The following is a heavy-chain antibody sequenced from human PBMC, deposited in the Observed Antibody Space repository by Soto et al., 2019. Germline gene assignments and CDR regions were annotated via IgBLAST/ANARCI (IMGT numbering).Heavy chain of an antibody. D-gene: IGHD6-19*01. CDR3: ASPRRSPYRSGWSFDY. V-gene: IGHV1-46*01. CDR1: GYTFTSYY. CDR2: INPSGGST. J-gene: IGHJ4*02. Sequence: ASVKVSCKASGYTFTSYYMHWVRQAPGQGLEWMGIINPSGGSTSYAQKFQGRVTMTRDTSTSTVYMELSSLRSEDTAVYYCASPRRSPYRSGWSFDYWGQGTLVTVSS.